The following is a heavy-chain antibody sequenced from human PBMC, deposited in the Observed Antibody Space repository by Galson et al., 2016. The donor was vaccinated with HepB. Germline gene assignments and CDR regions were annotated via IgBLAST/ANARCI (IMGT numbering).Heavy chain of an antibody. J-gene: IGHJ3*01. CDR3: GKEGDFPVARYAFEV. Sequence: SLRLSCAASGFTFRNYGMHWVRQAPGKGLEWVAVISADGTVQYYADSVKGRFAIFRDDSKNTLYLQMSSPGAEDTAVYYCGKEGDFPVARYAFEVWGQGTMVSVSS. V-gene: IGHV3-30*18. D-gene: IGHD6-19*01. CDR1: GFTFRNYG. CDR2: ISADGTVQ.